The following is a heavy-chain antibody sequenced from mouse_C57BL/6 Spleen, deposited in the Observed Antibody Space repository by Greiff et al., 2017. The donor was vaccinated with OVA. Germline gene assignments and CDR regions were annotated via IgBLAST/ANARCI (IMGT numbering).Heavy chain of an antibody. Sequence: DVQLQESGPELVKPGASVKIPCKASGYTFTDYNMDWVKQSHGKSLEWIGDINPNNGGTIYNQKFKGKATLTVDKSSSTAYMELRSLTSEDTAVYYCARRSRYAMDYWGQGTSVTVSS. CDR3: ARRSRYAMDY. CDR2: INPNNGGT. V-gene: IGHV1-18*01. J-gene: IGHJ4*01. CDR1: GYTFTDYN.